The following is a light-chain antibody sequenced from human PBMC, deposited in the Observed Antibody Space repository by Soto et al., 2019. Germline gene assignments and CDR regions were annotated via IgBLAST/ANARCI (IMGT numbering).Light chain of an antibody. CDR1: QSISTY. CDR3: QQTYRAPPWT. Sequence: DIQMTQSPSSLSASVGDGVTISCRASQSISTYLNWYQQKPGKAPKLLIYSASGVQSGVPPRFSGSGSGTDFILTISSLRPDDIATYYCQQTYRAPPWTFGQGTKVDIK. CDR2: SAS. J-gene: IGKJ1*01. V-gene: IGKV1-39*01.